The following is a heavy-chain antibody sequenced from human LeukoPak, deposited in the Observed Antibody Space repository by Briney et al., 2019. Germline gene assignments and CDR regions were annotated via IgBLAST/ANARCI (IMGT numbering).Heavy chain of an antibody. CDR2: ISSSSSSYI. Sequence: GGSPRLSCAASGFTFSSYSMNWVRQAPGKGLEWVSSISSSSSSYIYYADSVKGRFTISRDNAKNSLYLQMNSLRAEDTAVYYCAREAVAGTKDFDYWGQGTLVTVSS. CDR1: GFTFSSYS. CDR3: AREAVAGTKDFDY. D-gene: IGHD6-19*01. V-gene: IGHV3-21*01. J-gene: IGHJ4*02.